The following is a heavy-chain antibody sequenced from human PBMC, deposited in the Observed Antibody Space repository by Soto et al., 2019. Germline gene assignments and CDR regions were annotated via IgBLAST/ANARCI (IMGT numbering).Heavy chain of an antibody. V-gene: IGHV4-39*01. CDR1: GGSLSSSSYY. CDR2: IYYSGST. CDR3: ACIFSGGYGYGFYYYGMDV. J-gene: IGHJ6*02. D-gene: IGHD5-18*01. Sequence: LSLTCAVSGGSLSSSSYYWGWIRQPPGKGLDWIGIIYYSGSTYYNPSLKSRFTISVDTSKNQFSLKLSSVTAADTAVYYCACIFSGGYGYGFYYYGMDVWGQGTTVTVSS.